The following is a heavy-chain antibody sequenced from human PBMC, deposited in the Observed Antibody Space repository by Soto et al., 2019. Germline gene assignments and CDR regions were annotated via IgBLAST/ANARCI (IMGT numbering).Heavy chain of an antibody. CDR2: IYWDDDK. D-gene: IGHD6-13*01. V-gene: IGHV2-5*02. CDR3: AHGFAPGIAAEGYYFDY. CDR1: GFSLSTSGVG. J-gene: IGHJ4*02. Sequence: PTLVNPTQTLTLTCTFSGFSLSTSGVGVGWIRQPPGKALEWLALIYWDDDKRYSPSLKSRLTITKDTSKNQVVLTMTNMDPVDTATYYCAHGFAPGIAAEGYYFDYWGQGTLVTVSS.